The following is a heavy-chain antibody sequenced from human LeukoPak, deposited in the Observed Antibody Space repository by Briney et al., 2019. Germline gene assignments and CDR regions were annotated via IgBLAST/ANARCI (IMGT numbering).Heavy chain of an antibody. J-gene: IGHJ2*01. Sequence: SQTLSLTCAISGDSVSSNSAAWNWIRQSPSRGLEWLGRTYYRSKWYNDYAVSVKSRITINPDTSKNQFSLQLNSVTPEDTAVYYCARGVWWPRRSDHWYFDLWGRGTLVTVSS. CDR1: GDSVSSNSAA. V-gene: IGHV6-1*01. CDR2: TYYRSKWYN. D-gene: IGHD4/OR15-4a*01. CDR3: ARGVWWPRRSDHWYFDL.